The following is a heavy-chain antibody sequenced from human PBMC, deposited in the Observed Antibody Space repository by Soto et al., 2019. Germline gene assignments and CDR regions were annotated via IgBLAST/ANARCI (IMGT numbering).Heavy chain of an antibody. D-gene: IGHD3-16*02. V-gene: IGHV4-30-4*08. CDR3: ARSLPRNYGMDV. CDR1: GGSISSGGYY. J-gene: IGHJ6*02. CDR2: IYYSGST. Sequence: SETLSLTCTVSGGSISSGGYYWSWIRQHPGKGLEWIGYIYYSGSTYYNPSLKSRVTISVDTSKNQFSLKLSSVTAADTAVYYCARSLPRNYGMDVWGQGTTVTVSS.